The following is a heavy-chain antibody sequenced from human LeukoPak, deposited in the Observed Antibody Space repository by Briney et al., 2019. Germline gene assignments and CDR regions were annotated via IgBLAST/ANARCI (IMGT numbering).Heavy chain of an antibody. CDR1: GFTFSDYS. D-gene: IGHD2/OR15-2a*01. CDR3: AKDVDSTVPSVYLHH. CDR2: ISGSGGST. Sequence: PGGSLRLSCAASGFTFSDYSMSWVRQAPGKGLEWVSCISGSGGSTYYADSVKGRFTISRDNSKNTLYLQMNSLSAEDTALYYCAKDVDSTVPSVYLHHWGQGTLVTVSS. V-gene: IGHV3-23*01. J-gene: IGHJ1*01.